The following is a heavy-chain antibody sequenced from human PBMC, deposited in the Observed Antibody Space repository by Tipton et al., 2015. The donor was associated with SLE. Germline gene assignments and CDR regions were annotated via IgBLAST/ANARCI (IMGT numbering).Heavy chain of an antibody. CDR3: ASGHSDSWREGWFDP. J-gene: IGHJ5*02. CDR2: IYHSGST. V-gene: IGHV4-38-2*02. CDR1: GGSISGPYY. D-gene: IGHD6-13*01. Sequence: TLSLTCTVSGGSISGPYYWGWIRQPPGKGLEWIGSIYHSGSTYYNPSLKSRVTISVDTSKNQFSLKLTSVTAADTAVYYCASGHSDSWREGWFDPWGQGTLVTVSS.